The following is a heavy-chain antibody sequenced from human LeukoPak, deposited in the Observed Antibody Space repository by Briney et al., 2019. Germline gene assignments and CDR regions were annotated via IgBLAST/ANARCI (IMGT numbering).Heavy chain of an antibody. D-gene: IGHD3-22*01. J-gene: IGHJ3*02. V-gene: IGHV3-23*01. CDR1: GFTFSSYG. CDR3: ARSFTMITSDAFNI. Sequence: GGTLRLSCAASGFTFSSYGMSWVRQAPGKGLEWVSAISGSGGSTYYADSVKGRFTISRDNSKNTLYLQMNSLGAEDTALYFCARSFTMITSDAFNIWGQGTMVTVSS. CDR2: ISGSGGST.